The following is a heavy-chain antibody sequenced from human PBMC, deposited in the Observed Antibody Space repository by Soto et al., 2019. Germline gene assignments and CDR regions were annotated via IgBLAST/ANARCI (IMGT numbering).Heavy chain of an antibody. V-gene: IGHV3-11*01. CDR2: ITSSDSTI. CDR3: VTDQYPAPPYLELDLRRGFAGY. CDR1: GFTFSDYY. Sequence: GGSLRLSCAASGFTFSDYYMRWIRQAPGKGLEWVSYITSSDSTIYYADSVKGRFTISRDNAKNSLYLQMNSLRAEDTAVYYCVTDQYPAPPYLELDLRRGFAGYWGQGTMVTVSS. D-gene: IGHD1-26*01. J-gene: IGHJ4*02.